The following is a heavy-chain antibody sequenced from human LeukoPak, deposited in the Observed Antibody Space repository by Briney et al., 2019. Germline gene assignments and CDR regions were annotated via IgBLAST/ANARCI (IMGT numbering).Heavy chain of an antibody. CDR2: IWYDGSNK. D-gene: IGHD5-24*01. J-gene: IGHJ6*02. V-gene: IGHV3-30*02. Sequence: GGSLRLSCAASGFTFSSYGMNWVRQAPGKGLEWVAIIWYDGSNKYYADSVKGRFTISRDNSKNTLYLQMNSLRAEDTALYYCAKDVPEMYGMDVWGQGTTVTVSS. CDR3: AKDVPEMYGMDV. CDR1: GFTFSSYG.